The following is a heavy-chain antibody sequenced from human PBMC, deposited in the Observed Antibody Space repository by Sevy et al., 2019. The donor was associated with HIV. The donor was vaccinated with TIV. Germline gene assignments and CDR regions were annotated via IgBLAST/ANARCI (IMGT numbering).Heavy chain of an antibody. CDR3: VKVAGSGTYYSGDFDY. D-gene: IGHD3-10*01. J-gene: IGHJ4*02. Sequence: GGSLRLSCAASGFTFSSSAMSWVRQAPGKGLEWVSGISGSGSTTYYTNSVKGRFTISRDNSKNTLYLQMNSLRAEETAVYYCVKVAGSGTYYSGDFDYWGQGTLVTVSS. CDR2: ISGSGSTT. CDR1: GFTFSSSA. V-gene: IGHV3-23*01.